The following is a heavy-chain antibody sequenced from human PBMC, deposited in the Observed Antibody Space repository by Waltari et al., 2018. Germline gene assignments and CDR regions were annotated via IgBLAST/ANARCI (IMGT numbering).Heavy chain of an antibody. CDR1: GYTLTAYY. CDR2: ISPNSGGT. J-gene: IGHJ4*02. Sequence: QVQLLQSGAEVKNPGASVKVSFKPSGYTLTAYYIHWVRQAFGQGLEWKGWISPNSGGTTYAQKFQGRVTMTRDTSISTAYMEMSRLRSDDTAVYYCARGWAVAGTSDFDDWGQGTLVTVSS. D-gene: IGHD6-19*01. CDR3: ARGWAVAGTSDFDD. V-gene: IGHV1-2*02.